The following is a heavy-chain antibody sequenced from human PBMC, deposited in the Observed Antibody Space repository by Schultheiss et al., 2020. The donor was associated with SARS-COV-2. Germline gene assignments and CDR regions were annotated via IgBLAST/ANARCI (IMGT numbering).Heavy chain of an antibody. CDR1: GFTFSSYS. J-gene: IGHJ6*03. CDR2: ISYDGSNK. Sequence: GGSLRLSCAASGFTFSSYSMNWVRQAPGKGLEWVAVISYDGSNKYYADSVKGRFTISRDNSKNTLYLQMNSLRAEDTAVYYCARDGNIVVVPAAMTEYYYYYYMDVWGKGTTVTVSS. D-gene: IGHD2-2*01. CDR3: ARDGNIVVVPAAMTEYYYYYYMDV. V-gene: IGHV3-30*03.